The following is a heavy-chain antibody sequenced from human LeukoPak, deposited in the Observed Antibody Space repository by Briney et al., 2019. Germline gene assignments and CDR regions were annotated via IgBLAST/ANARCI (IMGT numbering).Heavy chain of an antibody. CDR2: IKQDGSEK. D-gene: IGHD3-10*01. J-gene: IGHJ3*02. CDR3: AKTQGPTLDTWFGELFSNHAFDI. V-gene: IGHV3-7*03. Sequence: GGSLRLSCAASGFTFSRDWMSWVRQAPGRGLEWVANIKQDGSEKYYVDSVKGRFTISRDNAKNSLYLQMNSLRAEDTAVYYCAKTQGPTLDTWFGELFSNHAFDIWGQGTMVTVSS. CDR1: GFTFSRDW.